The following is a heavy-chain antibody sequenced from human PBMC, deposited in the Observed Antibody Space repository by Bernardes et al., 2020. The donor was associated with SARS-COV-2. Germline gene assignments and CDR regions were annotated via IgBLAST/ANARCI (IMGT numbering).Heavy chain of an antibody. Sequence: SETLSLTCTVSGGSISSTSYYWGWVRQPPGKGLEYIWYISYSRNTYYNPSLKRRVTISVTSRNHFSLNLSSVTAADTAVYYCARYYGSGSLFDYWGQGTLVTVTS. CDR3: ARYYGSGSLFDY. V-gene: IGHV4-39*02. CDR1: GGSISSTSYY. D-gene: IGHD3-10*01. CDR2: ISYSRNT. J-gene: IGHJ4*02.